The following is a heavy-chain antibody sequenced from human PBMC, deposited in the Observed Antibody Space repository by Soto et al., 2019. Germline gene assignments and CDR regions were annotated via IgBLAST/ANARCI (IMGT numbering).Heavy chain of an antibody. V-gene: IGHV4-30-4*01. CDR3: ARYSGYEGLRFDP. Sequence: SETLSLTCTVSGGSISSGDYYWSWIRQPPGKGLEWIGYIYYSGSTYYNPSLKSRVTISVDTSKNQFSLKLSSVTAADTAVYYCARYSGYEGLRFDPWGQGTPVTV. J-gene: IGHJ5*02. CDR1: GGSISSGDYY. D-gene: IGHD5-12*01. CDR2: IYYSGST.